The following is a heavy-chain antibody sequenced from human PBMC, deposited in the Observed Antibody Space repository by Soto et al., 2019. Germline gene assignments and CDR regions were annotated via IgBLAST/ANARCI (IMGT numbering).Heavy chain of an antibody. D-gene: IGHD1-26*01. CDR3: ASPRIGRIDFDY. J-gene: IGHJ4*02. CDR1: GGSFSGYY. CDR2: INHSGST. V-gene: IGHV4-34*01. Sequence: PSETLSLTCAVYGGSFSGYYWSWIRQPPGKGLEWIGEINHSGSTNYNPSLKSRVTISVDTSKNQFSLKLSSVTAADTAVYYCASPRIGRIDFDYWGQGTLVTVS.